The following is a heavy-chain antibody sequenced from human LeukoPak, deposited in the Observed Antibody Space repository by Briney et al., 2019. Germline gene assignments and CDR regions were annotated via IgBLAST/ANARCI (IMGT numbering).Heavy chain of an antibody. Sequence: DSVKVSCKTSGYTFTGYYMHWVRQAPGQGLEWMGWINPNSGGTWYAQKFQGRVTMTRDTSISTGYMELSRLRSDDTAVYYCARVAERDYYYYMDVWGKGTTVTVSS. CDR1: GYTFTGYY. V-gene: IGHV1-2*02. CDR3: ARVAERDYYYYMDV. CDR2: INPNSGGT. J-gene: IGHJ6*03. D-gene: IGHD1-14*01.